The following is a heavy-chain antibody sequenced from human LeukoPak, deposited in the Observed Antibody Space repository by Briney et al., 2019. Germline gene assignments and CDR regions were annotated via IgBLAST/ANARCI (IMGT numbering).Heavy chain of an antibody. CDR1: GFTFSSYA. D-gene: IGHD2-2*01. CDR3: ARRAEIVVVAAAMLGLYLDY. CDR2: ISGSGGST. V-gene: IGHV3-23*01. J-gene: IGHJ4*02. Sequence: GGSLRLSCAASGFTFSSYAMSWVRQAPGKGLEWVSAISGSGGSTYYADSVKGRFTISRDNSKNTLYLQMNSLRAEDTAVYYCARRAEIVVVAAAMLGLYLDYSGQGTLVTVSS.